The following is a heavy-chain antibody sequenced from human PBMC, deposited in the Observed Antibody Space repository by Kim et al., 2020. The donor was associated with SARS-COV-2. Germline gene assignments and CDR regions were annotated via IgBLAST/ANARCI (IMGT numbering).Heavy chain of an antibody. CDR3: ARVHHVVYYFDY. CDR2: IYYSGST. Sequence: SETLSLTCTVSGGSISSYYWSWIRQPPGKGLEWIGYIYYSGSTNYNPSLKSRVTISVDTSKNQFSLKLSSVTAADTAVYYCARVHHVVYYFDYWGQGTLVTVSS. CDR1: GGSISSYY. V-gene: IGHV4-59*01. J-gene: IGHJ4*02.